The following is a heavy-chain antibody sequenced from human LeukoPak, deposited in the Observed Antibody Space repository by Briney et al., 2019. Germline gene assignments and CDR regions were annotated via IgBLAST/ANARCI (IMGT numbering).Heavy chain of an antibody. CDR2: IYYSGNT. CDR3: AKLYSGTRPPDY. CDR1: GGSVRSSTYY. D-gene: IGHD3-10*01. Sequence: SETLSLTCTVSGGSVRSSTYYRGWIRQPPGKGLEWIGSIYYSGNTYYNPSLKSRVTMSVDTSKNQFSLKLSSVTAADTAVYYCAKLYSGTRPPDYWGQGTLVTVSS. J-gene: IGHJ4*02. V-gene: IGHV4-39*01.